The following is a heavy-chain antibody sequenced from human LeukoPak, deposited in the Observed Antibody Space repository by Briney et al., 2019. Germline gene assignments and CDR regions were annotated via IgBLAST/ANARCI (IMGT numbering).Heavy chain of an antibody. CDR3: AKCARVDWLPIDY. CDR2: ISASGGST. CDR1: GFTFRSYA. J-gene: IGHJ4*02. V-gene: IGHV3-23*01. Sequence: PGGSLRLSCAASGFTFRSYAMSWVRQAPGRGLEWVSTISASGGSTYYADSVKGRFTISRDTSKNTLYLQMNSLRAEDTAVYYCAKCARVDWLPIDYWGQGTLVTVSS. D-gene: IGHD3-9*01.